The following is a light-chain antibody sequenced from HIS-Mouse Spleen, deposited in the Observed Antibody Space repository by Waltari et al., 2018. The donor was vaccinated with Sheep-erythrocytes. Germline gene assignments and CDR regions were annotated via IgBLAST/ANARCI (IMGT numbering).Light chain of an antibody. CDR1: KLGDKY. CDR2: QDS. Sequence: SYELTQPPSVSVSPGQTVSITCSGDKLGDKYACWYQQKPGQSPVLVIYQDSKRPSGIPARFSGSNSGNTATLTISGTQAMDEADYYCQAWDSSTAVVFGGGTKLTVL. V-gene: IGLV3-1*01. J-gene: IGLJ2*01. CDR3: QAWDSSTAVV.